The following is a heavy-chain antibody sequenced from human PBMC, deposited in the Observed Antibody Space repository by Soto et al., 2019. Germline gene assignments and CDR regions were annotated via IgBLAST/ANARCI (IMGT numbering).Heavy chain of an antibody. V-gene: IGHV1-69*13. CDR3: AREGEYSGSYGWFDP. CDR1: GGTFSSYD. Sequence: SVKVSCKASGGTFSSYDISWVRQAPGQGLEWMGGIIPIFGTANYAQKFQGRVTITADESTSTAYMELSSLRSEDTAVYYCAREGEYSGSYGWFDPWGQGTLVTVSS. D-gene: IGHD1-26*01. J-gene: IGHJ5*02. CDR2: IIPIFGTA.